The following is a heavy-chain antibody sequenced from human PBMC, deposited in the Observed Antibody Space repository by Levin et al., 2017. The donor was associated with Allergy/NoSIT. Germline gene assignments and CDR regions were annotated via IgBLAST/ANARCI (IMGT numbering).Heavy chain of an antibody. J-gene: IGHJ4*02. CDR3: ARDPYGEGIDY. CDR2: IYNSEST. CDR1: GSSISDYY. D-gene: IGHD4-17*01. Sequence: SETLSLTCTVSGSSISDYYCNWFRQPPGSSLQWIGYIYNSESTNYNPSLKSRVIISGDTSKNQFSLRLNSVTAADTAVYYCARDPYGEGIDYWGQGTLVTVSS. V-gene: IGHV4-59*01.